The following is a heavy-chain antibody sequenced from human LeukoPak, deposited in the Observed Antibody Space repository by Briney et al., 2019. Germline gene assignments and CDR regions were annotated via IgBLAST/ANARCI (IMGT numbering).Heavy chain of an antibody. CDR3: ARGGYCSGGSCSYFDY. V-gene: IGHV4-34*01. Sequence: SETLSLTCAVYGGSFSGYYWSWIRQPPGKGLEWIGEINHSGSTNYNPSLKSRVTISVDTSKNQFSLKLSSVTAAGTAVYYCARGGYCSGGSCSYFDYWGQGTLVTVSS. CDR1: GGSFSGYY. D-gene: IGHD2-15*01. J-gene: IGHJ4*02. CDR2: INHSGST.